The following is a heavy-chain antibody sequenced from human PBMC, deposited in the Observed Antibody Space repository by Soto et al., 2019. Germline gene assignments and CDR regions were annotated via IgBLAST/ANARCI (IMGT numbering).Heavy chain of an antibody. D-gene: IGHD3-22*01. CDR2: ITSSSSYI. Sequence: EVQLVESGGGLVKPGGSLRLSCAASGFTFSLYSMIWVRQAPGKGLEWVASITSSSSYIYYEDSLKGRFTISRDNAQNSLFLQLDSLRAEDTAVYFCVRARSPDSRPDYWGQGTLVTVSS. CDR3: VRARSPDSRPDY. V-gene: IGHV3-21*01. J-gene: IGHJ4*02. CDR1: GFTFSLYS.